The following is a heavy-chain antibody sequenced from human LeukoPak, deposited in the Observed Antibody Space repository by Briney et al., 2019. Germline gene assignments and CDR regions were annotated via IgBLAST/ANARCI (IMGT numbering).Heavy chain of an antibody. J-gene: IGHJ4*02. CDR2: ISYDGDYK. CDR3: AKDHYWSIDY. D-gene: IGHD3-3*01. Sequence: GRSLSLSCAASGFAFSHYTMQWVRQAPGKGLEWVAVISYDGDYKYYADSVKGRFTISRDDSKNTLYLQMNSLRAEDTGVYYCAKDHYWSIDYWGRGTLVTVSS. V-gene: IGHV3-30*04. CDR1: GFAFSHYT.